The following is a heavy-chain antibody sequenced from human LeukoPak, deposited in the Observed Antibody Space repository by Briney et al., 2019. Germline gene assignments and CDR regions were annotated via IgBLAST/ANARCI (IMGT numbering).Heavy chain of an antibody. CDR1: GFIFSNYG. V-gene: IGHV3-30*02. CDR3: ARGGVGSSGARTDANDAFDI. Sequence: GGSLRLSCAASGFIFSNYGMHWVRQVPGKGLEWVAFIRYDGSNKYYADSVKGRFTISRDNSKNTLYLQMNSLTAEDTAVYYCARGGVGSSGARTDANDAFDIWGQGTMVTVSS. CDR2: IRYDGSNK. J-gene: IGHJ3*02. D-gene: IGHD6-19*01.